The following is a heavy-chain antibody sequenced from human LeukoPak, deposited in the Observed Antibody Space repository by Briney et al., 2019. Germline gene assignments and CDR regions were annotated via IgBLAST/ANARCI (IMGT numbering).Heavy chain of an antibody. J-gene: IGHJ6*03. D-gene: IGHD1-26*01. V-gene: IGHV1-2*02. CDR3: ARKGERYMDV. CDR2: INPNSGGT. Sequence: ASVKVSCKASGYTFTGYYMHWVRHAPGQGLEWMGCINPNSGGTNYAQKFQGRVTMTRDTSISTAYMELSRLRSDDTAVNYCARKGERYMDVWGKGTTVTVSS. CDR1: GYTFTGYY.